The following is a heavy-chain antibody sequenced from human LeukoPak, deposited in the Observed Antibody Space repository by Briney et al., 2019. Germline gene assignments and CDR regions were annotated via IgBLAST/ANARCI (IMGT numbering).Heavy chain of an antibody. CDR3: ARAVLDVWGSYRYASDY. CDR1: GYTFTSYD. J-gene: IGHJ4*02. CDR2: MNPNSGNT. D-gene: IGHD3-16*02. Sequence: GASVKVSCKASGYTFTSYDINWVRQATGQGLEWMGWMNPNSGNTGYAQKFQGRVTMTRNTSISTAYMELSSLRSEDTAVYYCARAVLDVWGSYRYASDYWGQGTLVTVSS. V-gene: IGHV1-8*01.